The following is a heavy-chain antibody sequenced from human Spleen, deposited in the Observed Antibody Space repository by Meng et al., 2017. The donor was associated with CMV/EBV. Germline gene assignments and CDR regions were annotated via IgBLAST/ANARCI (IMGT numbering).Heavy chain of an antibody. Sequence: LTFTVSGGSISSSDYYWAWIRQPPGKGLESIGNIYYSGNTYYNPSLKSRITISVDTSKTLSSLRLTSVTAADTAVFYCATGTIFFSYWGQGTLVTVSS. J-gene: IGHJ4*02. CDR3: ATGTIFFSY. CDR2: IYYSGNT. D-gene: IGHD3-10*01. CDR1: GGSISSSDYY. V-gene: IGHV4-39*07.